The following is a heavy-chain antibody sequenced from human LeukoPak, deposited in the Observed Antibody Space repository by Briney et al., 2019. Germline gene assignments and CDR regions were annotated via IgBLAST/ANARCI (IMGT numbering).Heavy chain of an antibody. CDR1: GGSFSGYY. Sequence: SETLSLTCAVYGGSFSGYYWSWIRQPPGKGLEWIGEINHSGSTNYNPSLKSRVTISVDTSKNQFSLKLSSVTAADTAVYYCARGLLGDILTGYCLANRFDYWGQGTLVTVSS. CDR3: ARGLLGDILTGYCLANRFDY. J-gene: IGHJ4*02. CDR2: INHSGST. V-gene: IGHV4-34*01. D-gene: IGHD3-9*01.